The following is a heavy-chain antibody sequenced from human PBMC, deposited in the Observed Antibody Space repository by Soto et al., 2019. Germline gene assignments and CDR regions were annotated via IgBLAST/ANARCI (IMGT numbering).Heavy chain of an antibody. J-gene: IGHJ6*02. Sequence: QVQLVQSGAEVKKPGSSVKVSCKASGGTFSSYAISWVRQAPGQGLEWMGGIIPIFGTANYAQKFQGRVTITADESTRTAYMEQSSLRSEDTAVYYCARGAGSSPAPIFYYGMDVWGQGTTVTVSS. V-gene: IGHV1-69*01. D-gene: IGHD6-13*01. CDR3: ARGAGSSPAPIFYYGMDV. CDR2: IIPIFGTA. CDR1: GGTFSSYA.